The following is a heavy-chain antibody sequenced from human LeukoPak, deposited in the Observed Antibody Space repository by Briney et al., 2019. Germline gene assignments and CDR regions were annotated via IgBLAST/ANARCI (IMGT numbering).Heavy chain of an antibody. D-gene: IGHD3-22*01. CDR2: IGSNGVNK. Sequence: GGSLRLSCVASGSTFSSDAIHWVRQAPGKGLEYVSSIGSNGVNKYYANSVQGRFTVSRDNSRSTVYLQMASLTTEDSAIYYCARANVPDYYDASGYSDWFDPWGQGTLVTVST. CDR3: ARANVPDYYDASGYSDWFDP. V-gene: IGHV3-64*01. J-gene: IGHJ5*01. CDR1: GSTFSSDA.